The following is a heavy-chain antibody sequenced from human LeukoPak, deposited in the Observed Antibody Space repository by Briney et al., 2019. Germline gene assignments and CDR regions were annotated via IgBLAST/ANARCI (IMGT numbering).Heavy chain of an antibody. CDR2: IFYSGAT. CDR1: GGSIGSSSYY. D-gene: IGHD3-10*01. V-gene: IGHV4-39*01. J-gene: IGHJ3*02. CDR3: ARCFGSGNYRPHAFEI. Sequence: SETLSLTCTVSGGSIGSSSYYWGWIRQPPGKELERIGSIFYSGATFYNPSLRSRVTISVDTSNNQFSLRLSSVTAADTAVYYCARCFGSGNYRPHAFEIWGQGTMVTVSS.